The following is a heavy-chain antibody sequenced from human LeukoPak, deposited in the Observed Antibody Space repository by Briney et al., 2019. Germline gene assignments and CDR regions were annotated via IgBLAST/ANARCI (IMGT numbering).Heavy chain of an antibody. J-gene: IGHJ3*02. D-gene: IGHD1-26*01. Sequence: SVKVSCKASGGTFSSYAISWVRQAPGQGLEWMGGIIPIFGTANYAQKFQGRVTFTADESTSTAYMELSSLRSEDTAVYYCAGTGSSDAFDIWGQGTMVTVSS. V-gene: IGHV1-69*13. CDR3: AGTGSSDAFDI. CDR2: IIPIFGTA. CDR1: GGTFSSYA.